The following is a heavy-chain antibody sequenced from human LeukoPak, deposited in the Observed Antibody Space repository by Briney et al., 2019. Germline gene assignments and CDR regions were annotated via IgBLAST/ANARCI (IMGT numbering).Heavy chain of an antibody. Sequence: GGSLRLSCAASGFTFSSYSMNWVRQAPGKGLEWVSYISSSSSTIYYADSVKGRFTISRDNAKNPLYLQMNSLRAEDTAVYYCARGPSGSYNYWGQGTLVTVSS. CDR3: ARGPSGSYNY. V-gene: IGHV3-48*01. J-gene: IGHJ4*02. CDR1: GFTFSSYS. D-gene: IGHD1-26*01. CDR2: ISSSSSTI.